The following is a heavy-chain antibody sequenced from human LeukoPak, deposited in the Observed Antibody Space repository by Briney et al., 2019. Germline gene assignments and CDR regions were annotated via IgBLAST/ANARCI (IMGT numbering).Heavy chain of an antibody. CDR1: GYTFTSYG. CDR2: ISAYNGNT. V-gene: IGHV1-18*01. CDR3: ASSNYYDSSGYYPPFDY. Sequence: ASVEVSCKASGYTFTSYGISWVRQAPGQGLEWMGWISAYNGNTNYAQKLQGRVTMTTDTSTSTAYMELRSLRSDDTAVYYCASSNYYDSSGYYPPFDYWGQGTLVTVSS. D-gene: IGHD3-22*01. J-gene: IGHJ4*02.